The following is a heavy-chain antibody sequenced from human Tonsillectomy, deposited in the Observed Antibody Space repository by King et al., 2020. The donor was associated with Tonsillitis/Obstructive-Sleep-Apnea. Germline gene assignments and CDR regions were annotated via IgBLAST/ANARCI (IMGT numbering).Heavy chain of an antibody. V-gene: IGHV3-53*01. CDR2: IYSGSGT. D-gene: IGHD2-2*01. CDR3: ARIVVPATSSSLWFDY. Sequence: VQLVESGGGLIQPGGSLRLSCAVSGFTVSNNYMSWVRQAPGKGLEWVSVIYSGSGTHYADSVKGRFTISRDNCENTLYLQMNSLRAEDTAVYYCARIVVPATSSSLWFDYWGQGTLVTVSS. CDR1: GFTVSNNY. J-gene: IGHJ4*02.